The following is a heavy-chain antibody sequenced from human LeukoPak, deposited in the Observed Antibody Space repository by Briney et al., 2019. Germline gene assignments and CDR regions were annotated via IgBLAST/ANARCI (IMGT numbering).Heavy chain of an antibody. J-gene: IGHJ4*02. D-gene: IGHD2-21*02. CDR2: ISGSGRSI. V-gene: IGHV3-21*01. CDR1: GFTFSDYG. Sequence: GGSLRLSCAASGFTFSDYGVNWVRQAPGKGLEWVSSISGSGRSIFYADSVRGRFTISRDNAKNSLYLQMNSLRAEDTAVYYCARDYFYCGCDCFVDYWGQGTLVTVSS. CDR3: ARDYFYCGCDCFVDY.